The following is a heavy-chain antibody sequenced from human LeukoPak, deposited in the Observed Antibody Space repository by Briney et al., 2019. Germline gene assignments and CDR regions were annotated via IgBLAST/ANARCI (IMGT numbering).Heavy chain of an antibody. CDR2: INPNSGGT. V-gene: IGHV1-2*02. J-gene: IGHJ4*02. Sequence: ASVMVSCKASANTLGYYMHWVRQAPGQGLEWMGWINPNSGGTNYAQKFQGRVTMTRDTSISTAFMELSRLRSDDTAVYYCARDLSITMVRAPFYWGPGTPVTVSS. D-gene: IGHD3-10*01. CDR1: ANTLGYY. CDR3: ARDLSITMVRAPFY.